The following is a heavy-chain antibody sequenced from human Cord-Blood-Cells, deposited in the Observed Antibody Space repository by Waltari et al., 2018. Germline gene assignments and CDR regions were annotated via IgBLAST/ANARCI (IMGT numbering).Heavy chain of an antibody. V-gene: IGHV2-26*01. J-gene: IGHJ6*03. D-gene: IGHD3-3*01. Sequence: QVTSKESGPVLGRPTDTLTITCTVSGFSLSNARTGVTWTRQTPGEALEWLAHIFSNDEKSYSTSLTSRRTISKDTSKSQVVLTMTNIDPVDTATYYWVRIVYYDFWSGYPHVDDYYYMDVWGKGTTVTVSS. CDR3: VRIVYYDFWSGYPHVDDYYYMDV. CDR2: IFSNDEK. CDR1: GFSLSNARTG.